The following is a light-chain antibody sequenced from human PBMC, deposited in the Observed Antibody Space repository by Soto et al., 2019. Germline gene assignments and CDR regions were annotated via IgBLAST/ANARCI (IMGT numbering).Light chain of an antibody. CDR2: AAS. CDR1: QSVSAD. Sequence: DIQMTQSPATLSVSLGDRATLTCRASQSVSADLLWYQQRQGQAPRLLIYAASNLASGLPSRFSGSGSGTEFTLTINRLQSEDFASYYCQQGNRSPHTFGQGTKVEIK. J-gene: IGKJ1*01. V-gene: IGKV1-39*01. CDR3: QQGNRSPHT.